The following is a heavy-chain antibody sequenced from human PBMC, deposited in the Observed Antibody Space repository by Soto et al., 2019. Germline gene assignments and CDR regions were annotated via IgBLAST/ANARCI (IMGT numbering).Heavy chain of an antibody. Sequence: SVKVSCKASGGTFSSYAISWVRQAPGQGLEWMGGIIPIYGTANYAQKLQGRVTITTDTSTSTAYMELRSLRSDDTAVYYCARPITHGSLDYYYYGMDVSGQGTTVTVSS. CDR1: GGTFSSYA. CDR3: ARPITHGSLDYYYYGMDV. CDR2: IIPIYGTA. D-gene: IGHD2-15*01. J-gene: IGHJ6*02. V-gene: IGHV1-69*05.